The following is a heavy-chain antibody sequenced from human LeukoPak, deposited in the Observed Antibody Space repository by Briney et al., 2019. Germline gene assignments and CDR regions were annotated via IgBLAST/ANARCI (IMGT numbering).Heavy chain of an antibody. J-gene: IGHJ4*02. CDR2: IIPMIRRA. D-gene: IGHD5-18*01. CDR3: ASVTSEYTYGHFDF. CDR1: GGTLSTYT. Sequence: SVKVSCKASGGTLSTYTIYWVRQAPGRGLEWMGRIIPMIRRANYAEKFQGRVTISADKSTSTVYMELRSLRSDDTAVYYCASVTSEYTYGHFDFWGQGTLVTVSS. V-gene: IGHV1-69*02.